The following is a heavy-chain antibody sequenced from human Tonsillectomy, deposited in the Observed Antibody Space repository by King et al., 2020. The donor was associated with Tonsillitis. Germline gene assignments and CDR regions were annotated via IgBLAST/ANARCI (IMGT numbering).Heavy chain of an antibody. D-gene: IGHD6-19*01. Sequence: VQLVESGGVLIQPGGSLRLSCAASGFTFDNYALNWVRQAPGKGLEWVSYISSRSATMYYADSVKGRFTISRDNARNSLYLQMNSLRAEDTAVYYCARDGLGLTYSSGFPYYFDYWGGGTLVTVSS. CDR1: GFTFDNYA. J-gene: IGHJ4*02. CDR2: ISSRSATM. CDR3: ARDGLGLTYSSGFPYYFDY. V-gene: IGHV3-48*01.